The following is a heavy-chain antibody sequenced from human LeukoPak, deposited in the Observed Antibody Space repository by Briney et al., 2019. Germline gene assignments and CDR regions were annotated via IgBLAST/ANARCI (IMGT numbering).Heavy chain of an antibody. V-gene: IGHV3-66*02. CDR1: GFTVSSNY. CDR3: ARGSIVGATSAFDI. D-gene: IGHD1-26*01. Sequence: GGSLRLSCAASGFTVSSNYMSWVRQAPRQGLEWVSVIYSGGSTYYADSVKGRFTISRDNSENTLYLQMNSLRAEDTSVYYCARGSIVGATSAFDIWGQGTMVTVSS. J-gene: IGHJ3*02. CDR2: IYSGGST.